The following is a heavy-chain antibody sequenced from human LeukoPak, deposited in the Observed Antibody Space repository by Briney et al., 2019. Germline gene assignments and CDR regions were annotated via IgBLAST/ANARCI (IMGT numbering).Heavy chain of an antibody. J-gene: IGHJ4*02. CDR2: FSGSSGRT. CDR1: GFTFSTSS. Sequence: GGALRLSCAASGFTFSTSSMSWVRQAPGRGLERVSLFSGSSGRTYYADSVKGRFTISRDNSKNTLYLHMNSLRAEDTAIYYCAKRYCSGGSCYHRYFDYWGQGTLVTVSS. V-gene: IGHV3-23*01. D-gene: IGHD2-15*01. CDR3: AKRYCSGGSCYHRYFDY.